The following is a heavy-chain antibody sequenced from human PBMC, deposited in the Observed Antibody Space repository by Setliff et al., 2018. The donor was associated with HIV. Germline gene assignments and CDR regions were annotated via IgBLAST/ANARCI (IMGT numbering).Heavy chain of an antibody. CDR2: VNPNSGDA. D-gene: IGHD3-10*01. V-gene: IGHV1-2*02. J-gene: IGHJ6*02. CDR3: ARNFGLSPSGKYYYYYGMDI. CDR1: GYTFTGHY. Sequence: GESLKISCKASGYTFTGHYLHWVRQAPGQGLEWLGWVNPNSGDAIYAQNFQGRVTMTRDTSINAAYTELRGLRSDDTAVYYCARNFGLSPSGKYYYYYGMDIWGQGTTVTVSS.